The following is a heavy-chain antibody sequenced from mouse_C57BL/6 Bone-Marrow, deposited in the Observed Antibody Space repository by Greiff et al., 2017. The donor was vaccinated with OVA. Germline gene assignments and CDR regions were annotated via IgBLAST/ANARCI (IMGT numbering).Heavy chain of an antibody. CDR3: TRAPTTVTYYFDY. D-gene: IGHD1-1*01. V-gene: IGHV1-15*01. CDR1: GYTFTDYE. J-gene: IGHJ2*01. Sequence: QVQLKQSGAELVRPGASVTLSCKASGYTFTDYEMHWVKQTPVHGLEWIGAIDPETGGTAYNQKFKGKAILTADKSSSTAYMELRSLTSEDSAVYYCTRAPTTVTYYFDYWGQGTTLTVSS. CDR2: IDPETGGT.